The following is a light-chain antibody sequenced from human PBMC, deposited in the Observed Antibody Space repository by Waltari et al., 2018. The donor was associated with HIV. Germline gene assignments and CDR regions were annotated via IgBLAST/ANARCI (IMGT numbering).Light chain of an antibody. J-gene: IGLJ2*01. CDR1: NSNIGNNH. CDR3: GTWDSSLSAGV. Sequence: QSVFTQPPSVSAAPGQQVTISCSGSNSNIGNNHGRGYQQLPGSAPKLLIYDNNKRPSGIPDRFSGSKSGTSATLGITGLQTGDEADYYCGTWDSSLSAGVFGGGTKVTVL. V-gene: IGLV1-51*01. CDR2: DNN.